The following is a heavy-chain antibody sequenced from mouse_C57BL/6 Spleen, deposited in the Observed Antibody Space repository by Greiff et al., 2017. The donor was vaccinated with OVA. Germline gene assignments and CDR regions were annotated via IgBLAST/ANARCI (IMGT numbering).Heavy chain of an antibody. Sequence: VQLQQSGPELVKPGASVKIPCKASGYTFTDYNMDWVKQSHGKSLEWIGDINPNNGGTIYNQKFKGKATLTVDKSSSTAYMELRSLTSEDTAVYYCARGHYYGSSYWYFDVWGTGTTVTDSS. V-gene: IGHV1-18*01. CDR1: GYTFTDYN. CDR2: INPNNGGT. J-gene: IGHJ1*03. CDR3: ARGHYYGSSYWYFDV. D-gene: IGHD1-1*01.